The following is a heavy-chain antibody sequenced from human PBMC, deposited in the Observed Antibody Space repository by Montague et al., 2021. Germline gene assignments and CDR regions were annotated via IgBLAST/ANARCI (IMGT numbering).Heavy chain of an antibody. CDR2: MFYGGAT. J-gene: IGHJ5*02. V-gene: IGHV4-59*08. CDR3: AKQDYFVSGTSYKGFDP. CDR1: SGSIFHAH. Sequence: SETLSLTCTVSSGSIFHAHWGWVRQPPGKGLEWLGSMFYGGATSNNPSLKSRVTMSIDTSTNQFSLKLSFVTAADTAVYYSAKQDYFVSGTSYKGFDPWGQGILVTVSS. D-gene: IGHD3-10*01.